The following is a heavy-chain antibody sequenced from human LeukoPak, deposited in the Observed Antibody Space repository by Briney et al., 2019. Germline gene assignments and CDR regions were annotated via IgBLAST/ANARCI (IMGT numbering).Heavy chain of an antibody. CDR1: GGSFSGYY. Sequence: PSETLSLTCAVYGGSFSGYYWSSIRQPPGKGLEWIGEINHSGSTNYNPSLKSRVTISVDRSKNQFSLKLSSVTAADTAVYYCARDLIVDCSSTSCYWSDAFDIWGQGTMVTVSS. V-gene: IGHV4-34*01. CDR2: INHSGST. D-gene: IGHD2-2*01. J-gene: IGHJ3*02. CDR3: ARDLIVDCSSTSCYWSDAFDI.